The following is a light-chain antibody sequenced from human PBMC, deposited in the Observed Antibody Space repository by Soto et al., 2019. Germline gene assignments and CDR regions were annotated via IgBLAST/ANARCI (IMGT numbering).Light chain of an antibody. J-gene: IGKJ1*01. Sequence: EIVLTQSPGNLSLSPGERATLSCRASQSVSSSYLAWYQQKPGQAPRLLIYGTSSRATGIPDRFSGSGSGTDFTLTIDRLEPEDSAVYYCQQYGTSPRTFGQGTKVEIK. CDR2: GTS. CDR1: QSVSSSY. CDR3: QQYGTSPRT. V-gene: IGKV3-20*01.